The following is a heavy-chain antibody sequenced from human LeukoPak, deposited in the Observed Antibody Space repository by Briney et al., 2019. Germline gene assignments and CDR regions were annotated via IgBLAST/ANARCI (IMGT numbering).Heavy chain of an antibody. Sequence: SETLSLTCSVSGASISSGTYYWSWLRQPAGTGLEWIGRINTSGSTNYNPSLKSRVTISVDTSKNQFSLKLSSVTAADTAVYYCAREVGSRLEQRYHYYGMDVWGQGTTVTVSS. D-gene: IGHD1/OR15-1a*01. CDR2: INTSGST. J-gene: IGHJ6*02. CDR3: AREVGSRLEQRYHYYGMDV. V-gene: IGHV4-61*02. CDR1: GASISSGTYY.